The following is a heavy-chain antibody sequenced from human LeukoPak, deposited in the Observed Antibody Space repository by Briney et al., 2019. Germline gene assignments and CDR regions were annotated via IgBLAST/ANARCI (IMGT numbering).Heavy chain of an antibody. V-gene: IGHV3-30-3*01. Sequence: PGGSLRLSCAASGFTFSSYAMHWVRQAPGKGLEWVAVISYDGSNKYYADSVKGRFTISRDNSKNTLYLQMNSLRAEDTAVYYCARAPGRNDAFDIWAKGQWSPSLQ. D-gene: IGHD3-10*01. CDR2: ISYDGSNK. CDR3: ARAPGRNDAFDI. J-gene: IGHJ3*02. CDR1: GFTFSSYA.